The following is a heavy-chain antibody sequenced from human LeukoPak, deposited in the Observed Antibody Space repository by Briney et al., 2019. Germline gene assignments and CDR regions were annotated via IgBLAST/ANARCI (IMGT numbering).Heavy chain of an antibody. V-gene: IGHV4-4*07. J-gene: IGHJ3*02. CDR2: IYSSGST. D-gene: IGHD4-23*01. CDR3: ASSTVVTPSDAFDI. CDR1: GGSISNFY. Sequence: SETLSLTCTVSGGSISNFYWSWIRQPAGKGLEWIGRIYSSGSTNYNPSLKSRVTISVDKSKNQFSLKLSSVTAADTAVYYCASSTVVTPSDAFDIWGQGTMVTVSS.